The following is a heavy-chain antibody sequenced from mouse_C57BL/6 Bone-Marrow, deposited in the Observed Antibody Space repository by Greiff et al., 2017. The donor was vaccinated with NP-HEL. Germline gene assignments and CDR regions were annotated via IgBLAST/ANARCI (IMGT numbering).Heavy chain of an antibody. D-gene: IGHD3-3*01. CDR1: GYTFTSYW. CDR3: ARSGTKKDYYAMDY. V-gene: IGHV1-69*01. Sequence: QVQLQQPGAELVMPGASVKLSCKASGYTFTSYWMHWVKQRPGQGLEWIGEIDPSDSYTNYNQKFKGKSTLTVDKSSSTAYMQLSSLTSEDSAVYYGARSGTKKDYYAMDYWGQGTSVTVSS. J-gene: IGHJ4*01. CDR2: IDPSDSYT.